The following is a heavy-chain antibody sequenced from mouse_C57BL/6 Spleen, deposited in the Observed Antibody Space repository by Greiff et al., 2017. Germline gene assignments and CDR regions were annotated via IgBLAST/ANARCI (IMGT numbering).Heavy chain of an antibody. J-gene: IGHJ2*01. CDR3: ARKGYEYFDY. D-gene: IGHD2-3*01. CDR1: GFSLPSYG. V-gene: IGHV2-2*01. Sequence: VKLVESGPGLVQPSQSLSITCTVSGFSLPSYGVHWVRQSPGKGLEWLGVIWSGGSTDYNAAFISRLSISKNNSKSQVFFKMNSRQADDTAIYYCARKGYEYFDYWGQGTTLTVSS. CDR2: IWSGGST.